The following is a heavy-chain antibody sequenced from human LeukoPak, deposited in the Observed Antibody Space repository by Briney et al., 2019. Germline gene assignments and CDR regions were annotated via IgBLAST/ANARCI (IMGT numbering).Heavy chain of an antibody. Sequence: GGSLRLSCEASGFTLSAYWMNWVRQVPGKWLDWVSNISPDGSGKRYVDSVKGRFTIARDNADNSLSLQMNRLRAEDTAVYYCASWGAGGNSWGQGTLVTVSS. CDR3: ASWGAGGNS. V-gene: IGHV3-7*01. CDR2: ISPDGSGK. CDR1: GFTLSAYW. J-gene: IGHJ4*02. D-gene: IGHD3-16*01.